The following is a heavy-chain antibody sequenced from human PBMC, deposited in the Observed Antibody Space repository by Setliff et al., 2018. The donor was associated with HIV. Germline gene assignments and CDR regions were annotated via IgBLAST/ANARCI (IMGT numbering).Heavy chain of an antibody. CDR1: GYTFNTNA. D-gene: IGHD6-19*01. CDR2: INAGDDNT. V-gene: IGHV1-3*01. CDR3: ARGSCSGCYLSDY. Sequence: ASVKVSCKASGYTFNTNAIHWVRQAPGQRLEWMGYINAGDDNTRYSQKFQGRVTITRDTSANTAYMELSSLRSEDTAVYYCARGSCSGCYLSDYWGLGTLVTVSS. J-gene: IGHJ4*02.